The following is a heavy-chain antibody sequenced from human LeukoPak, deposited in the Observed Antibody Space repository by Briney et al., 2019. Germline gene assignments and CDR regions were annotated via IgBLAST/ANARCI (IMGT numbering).Heavy chain of an antibody. CDR3: ARDSDGCFDY. V-gene: IGHV4-39*07. J-gene: IGHJ4*02. CDR2: IYYSGST. Sequence: PSETLSLTCTVSGGSISSSSYYWGWIRQPPGKGLEWIGSIYYSGSTYYNPSLKSRVTISVDTSKNQFSLKLSSVTAADTAVYYCARDSDGCFDYWGQGTLVTVSS. CDR1: GGSISSSSYY.